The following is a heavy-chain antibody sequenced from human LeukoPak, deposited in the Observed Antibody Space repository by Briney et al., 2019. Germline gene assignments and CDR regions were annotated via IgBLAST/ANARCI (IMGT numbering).Heavy chain of an antibody. CDR1: GGSISSSSYY. J-gene: IGHJ5*02. CDR2: IYYSGST. V-gene: IGHV4-39*07. Sequence: PSETLSLTCTVSGGSISSSSYYWGWIRQPPGKGLEWIGSIYYSGSTYYNPSLKSRVTISVDTSKNQFSLKLSSVTAADTAVYYCARVPGYSSSWYSPFDPWGQGTLVTVSS. CDR3: ARVPGYSSSWYSPFDP. D-gene: IGHD6-13*01.